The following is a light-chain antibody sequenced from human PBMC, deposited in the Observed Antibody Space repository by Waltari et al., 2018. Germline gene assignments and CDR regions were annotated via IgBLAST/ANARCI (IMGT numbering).Light chain of an antibody. V-gene: IGKV3-20*01. J-gene: IGKJ1*01. CDR2: GAS. Sequence: EIVLTQSPGTLSLSAGEGATLSCRASQRVSRSLAWYQQKPGQAPRLLIYGASNRAAGIPDRFSGSGSGTDFSLTISRLEPEDFAVYYCQHYVRLPATFGQGTKVEIK. CDR3: QHYVRLPAT. CDR1: QRVSRS.